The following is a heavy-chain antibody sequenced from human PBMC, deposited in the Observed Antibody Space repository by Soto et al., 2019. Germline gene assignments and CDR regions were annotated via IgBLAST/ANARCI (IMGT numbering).Heavy chain of an antibody. CDR2: VYFTGST. Sequence: QLLLQESGPGLAKPSETLYLTCTVSGDSISRSSFYWGWIRQPPGKGLECIGIVYFTGSTNYNPSLKSRVTLSVDTSKSQCSLKLSSVTAADTAVYYCAGDVRSGSYFDYWGRGTLVTVSS. V-gene: IGHV4-39*02. CDR1: GDSISRSSFY. J-gene: IGHJ4*02. CDR3: AGDVRSGSYFDY. D-gene: IGHD1-26*01.